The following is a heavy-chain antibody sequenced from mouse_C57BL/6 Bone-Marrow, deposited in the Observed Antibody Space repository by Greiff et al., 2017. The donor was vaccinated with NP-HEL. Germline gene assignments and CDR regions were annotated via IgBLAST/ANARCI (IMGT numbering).Heavy chain of an antibody. CDR3: ARGYPVWFAY. CDR1: GYTFTDYY. V-gene: IGHV1-19*01. CDR2: INPYNGGT. Sequence: EVQLQQSGPVLVKPGASVKMSCKASGYTFTDYYMNWVKQSHGKSLEWIGVINPYNGGTSYNQKFKGKATLTVDKPSSTAYMQLSSLTSEDSAVYYCARGYPVWFAYWGQGTLVTVSA. J-gene: IGHJ3*01. D-gene: IGHD2-14*01.